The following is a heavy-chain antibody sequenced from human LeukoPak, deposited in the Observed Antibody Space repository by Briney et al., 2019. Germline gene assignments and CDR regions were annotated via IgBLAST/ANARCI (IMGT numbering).Heavy chain of an antibody. CDR2: ITISSSTI. V-gene: IGHV3-48*01. Sequence: PGGSLRLSCAASGFTFSTYGMNWVRQVPGRGLEWVSYITISSSTIYYADSVKGRFTISRDNAKNSLYLQMNSLRAEDTAVYYCAREAPRPEGRITMVQPYYFDYWGQGTLVTVSS. D-gene: IGHD3-10*01. CDR3: AREAPRPEGRITMVQPYYFDY. J-gene: IGHJ4*02. CDR1: GFTFSTYG.